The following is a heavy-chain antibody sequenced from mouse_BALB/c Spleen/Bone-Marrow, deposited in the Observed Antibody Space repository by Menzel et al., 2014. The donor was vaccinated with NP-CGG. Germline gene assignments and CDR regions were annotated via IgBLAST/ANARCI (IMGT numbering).Heavy chain of an antibody. Sequence: QVQLQQSGPGLVQPSQSLSITCTVSGFSLTNYGEHWVRQSPGKGLEWLGVIWSGGSTDYNAAFISRLTISKDNSKSQVFFKMNSLQANDTAIYYCAKKPTIVTIGHWGQGTTLTDSS. CDR2: IWSGGST. J-gene: IGHJ2*01. CDR3: AKKPTIVTIGH. V-gene: IGHV2-2*02. D-gene: IGHD2-12*01. CDR1: GFSLTNYG.